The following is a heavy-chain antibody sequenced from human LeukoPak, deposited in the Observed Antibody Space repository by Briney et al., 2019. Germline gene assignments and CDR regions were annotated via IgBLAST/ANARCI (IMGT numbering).Heavy chain of an antibody. V-gene: IGHV4-39*07. D-gene: IGHD3-22*01. Sequence: SETLSLTCSVSGGSISSTSDYWAWIRQPPGKGLEWIGSIYYSGSTYYNPSLKSRVTISVDTSRNQFSLKLSSVTAADTAVYYCARDSRYDSTGHAPWGQGTLVTVSS. CDR1: GGSISSTSDY. CDR2: IYYSGST. CDR3: ARDSRYDSTGHAP. J-gene: IGHJ5*02.